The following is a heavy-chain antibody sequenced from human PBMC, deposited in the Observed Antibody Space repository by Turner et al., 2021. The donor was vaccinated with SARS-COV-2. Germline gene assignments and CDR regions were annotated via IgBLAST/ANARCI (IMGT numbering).Heavy chain of an antibody. J-gene: IGHJ6*02. CDR3: AGIQSDDRSDYEGMAV. CDR2: RSYDGSNE. Sequence: QVQLVESGGGVDQPGGALRLPWAAPGVTFSSYAGNWVRQAPGKGLEWVAVRSYDGSNEDSAASVKGRFTISRDHSKNTLYMQMNRLRAEDTAVYYCAGIQSDDRSDYEGMAVGGQGPTVTVSS. CDR1: GVTFSSYA. D-gene: IGHD3-22*01. V-gene: IGHV3-30-3*01.